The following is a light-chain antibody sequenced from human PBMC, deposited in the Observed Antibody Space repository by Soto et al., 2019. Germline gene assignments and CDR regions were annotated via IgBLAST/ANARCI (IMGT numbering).Light chain of an antibody. CDR1: SSDVGGYNL. CDR2: EGS. V-gene: IGLV2-14*02. Sequence: QSALTQPASVSGSPGQSITISCTGSSSDVGGYNLVSWYQHHPGKAPKLIIYEGSQRPSGVSNRFSASKSGNTASLTISGLQAEDEADYYCISYTGSSTSYVFGTGTKLTVL. CDR3: ISYTGSSTSYV. J-gene: IGLJ1*01.